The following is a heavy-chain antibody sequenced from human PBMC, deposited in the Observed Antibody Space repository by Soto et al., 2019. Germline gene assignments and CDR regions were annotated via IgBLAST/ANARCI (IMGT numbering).Heavy chain of an antibody. Sequence: SETLSLTCTVSGGSIGSGGYYWSWIRQHPGKGLEWIGYIYYSGSTYYNPSLRSRVTISVDTSKNQFSLKLSSVTAADTAVYYCARASWFGYYFDYWGQGTLVTVSS. D-gene: IGHD3-10*01. J-gene: IGHJ4*02. CDR2: IYYSGST. CDR1: GGSIGSGGYY. CDR3: ARASWFGYYFDY. V-gene: IGHV4-31*03.